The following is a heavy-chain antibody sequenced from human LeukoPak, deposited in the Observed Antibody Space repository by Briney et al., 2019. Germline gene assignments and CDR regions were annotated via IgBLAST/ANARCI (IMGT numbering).Heavy chain of an antibody. V-gene: IGHV4-59*08. CDR3: ARGAGYSGSYRDYFDY. CDR2: IHYSGST. D-gene: IGHD1-26*01. Sequence: SETLSLTCTVSGGSINSYYWSWIRQPPGKGLQWIGCIHYSGSTNYNPSLKSRVTISVDTSKNQFSLKLSSVTAADTAVYYCARGAGYSGSYRDYFDYWGQGTLVTVSS. J-gene: IGHJ4*02. CDR1: GGSINSYY.